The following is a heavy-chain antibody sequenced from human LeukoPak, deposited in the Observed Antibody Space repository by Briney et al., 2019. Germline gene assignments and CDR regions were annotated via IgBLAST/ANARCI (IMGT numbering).Heavy chain of an antibody. CDR1: GGSFNSYY. J-gene: IGHJ3*02. CDR2: IYYSGIT. CDR3: ARSSLLDAFDI. Sequence: PSETLSLTCTVSGGSFNSYYWSWIRQPPGKGLEWIGYIYYSGITNYNPSLKSRVTISVDTSKNQFSLKLTSVTAADTALYYCARSSLLDAFDIWGQGTMVTVSS. D-gene: IGHD3-10*01. V-gene: IGHV4-59*01.